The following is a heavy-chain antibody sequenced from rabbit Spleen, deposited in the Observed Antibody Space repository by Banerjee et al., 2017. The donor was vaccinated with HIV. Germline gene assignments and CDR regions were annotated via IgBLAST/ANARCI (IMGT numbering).Heavy chain of an antibody. D-gene: IGHD1-1*01. CDR2: IDLVFGST. Sequence: QEQLVESGGGLVQPGGSLKLSCKASGFDFSSYGVSWVRKAPGKGLEWIGYIDLVFGSTFYANWVNGRFTISSHNAQNTLYLQVNSLTAADTATYFCVRGASSSGYYNLWGPGTLVTVS. CDR1: GFDFSSYG. CDR3: VRGASSSGYYNL. J-gene: IGHJ4*01. V-gene: IGHV1S47*01.